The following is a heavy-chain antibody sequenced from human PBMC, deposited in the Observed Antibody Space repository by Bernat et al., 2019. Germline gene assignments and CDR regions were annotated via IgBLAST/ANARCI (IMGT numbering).Heavy chain of an antibody. CDR2: IYSGGST. J-gene: IGHJ6*02. V-gene: IGHV3-53*02. CDR1: GFTVSSNY. CDR3: ARDPTDDDILTASMENSAYGMDV. D-gene: IGHD3-9*01. Sequence: EVQLVETGGGLIQPGGSLRLSCAASGFTVSSNYMSWVRQAPGKGLEWVSVIYSGGSTYYEDSVKGRFNISRDNSKNTLYLKMNSLRAEDTAVYYCARDPTDDDILTASMENSAYGMDVWGQGTTVTVSS.